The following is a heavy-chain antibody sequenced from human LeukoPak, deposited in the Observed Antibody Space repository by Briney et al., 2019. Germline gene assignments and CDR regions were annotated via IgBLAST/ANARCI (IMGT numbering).Heavy chain of an antibody. V-gene: IGHV1-18*01. Sequence: ASLKVSCKASGYTFSNYDINWVRQATGQGLEWMGWISAYNGNTNYAQKLQGRVTMTTDTSTSTAYMELRSPRSDDTAVYYCARDLVGRGTGVNAFDIWGQGTMVTVSS. CDR3: ARDLVGRGTGVNAFDI. J-gene: IGHJ3*02. D-gene: IGHD7-27*01. CDR2: ISAYNGNT. CDR1: GYTFSNYD.